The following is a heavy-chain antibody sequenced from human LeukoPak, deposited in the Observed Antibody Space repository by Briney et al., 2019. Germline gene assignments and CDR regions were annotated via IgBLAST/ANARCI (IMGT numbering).Heavy chain of an antibody. CDR2: INWNGGST. J-gene: IGHJ4*02. CDR1: GFTFDDYG. V-gene: IGHV3-20*04. Sequence: GGSLRLSCAASGFTFDDYGMSWVRQAPGKGLEWVSGINWNGGSTGYADSVKGRFTISRDNAKSSLCLQMNSLRAEDTALYYCARDLGYSYGLGYWGQGTLVTVSS. D-gene: IGHD5-18*01. CDR3: ARDLGYSYGLGY.